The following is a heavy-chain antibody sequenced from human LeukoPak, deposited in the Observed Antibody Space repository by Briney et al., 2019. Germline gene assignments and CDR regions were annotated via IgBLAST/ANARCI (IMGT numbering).Heavy chain of an antibody. CDR2: INHSGST. CDR1: GGSFSAYY. J-gene: IGHJ4*02. Sequence: PSETLSLTCAVYGGSFSAYYWSWIRQPPGKGLEWIGEINHSGSTNYNPSLKSRVTISVDTSKNQFSLKLSSVTAADTAVYYCARAVRRGYDFWSGSPLHYFDYWGQGTLVTVSS. CDR3: ARAVRRGYDFWSGSPLHYFDY. V-gene: IGHV4-34*01. D-gene: IGHD3-3*01.